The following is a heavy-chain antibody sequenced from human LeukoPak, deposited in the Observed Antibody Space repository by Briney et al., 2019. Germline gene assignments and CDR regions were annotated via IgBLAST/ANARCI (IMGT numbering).Heavy chain of an antibody. Sequence: GGSLRLSCAASGFTFSSYSMNWVRQAPGKGLEWVSSISSSSSYIYYADSVKGRFTISRDNAKNSLYLQMNSLRAEDTAVYYCARERRYCSGGSCYGSSYFDYWGQGTLVTVSS. D-gene: IGHD2-15*01. CDR1: GFTFSSYS. CDR2: ISSSSSYI. CDR3: ARERRYCSGGSCYGSSYFDY. V-gene: IGHV3-21*01. J-gene: IGHJ4*02.